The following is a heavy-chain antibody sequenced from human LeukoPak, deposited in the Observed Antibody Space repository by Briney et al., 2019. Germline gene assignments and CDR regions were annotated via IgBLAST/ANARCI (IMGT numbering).Heavy chain of an antibody. Sequence: PSETLSLTCTVSGDSISSSNSYRGWIRQPPGKGLEWIGSLYYSGSSYYNPSLKSRVTISADTSKNQFSLKLTSVTAADTAVYYCARTVIAAAAFMNNWFDPWGQGTLVTVSS. J-gene: IGHJ5*02. CDR2: LYYSGSS. CDR1: GDSISSSNSY. V-gene: IGHV4-39*07. D-gene: IGHD6-13*01. CDR3: ARTVIAAAAFMNNWFDP.